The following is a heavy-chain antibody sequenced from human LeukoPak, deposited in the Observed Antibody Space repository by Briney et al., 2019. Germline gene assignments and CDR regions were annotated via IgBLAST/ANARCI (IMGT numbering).Heavy chain of an antibody. D-gene: IGHD3-22*01. J-gene: IGHJ3*02. CDR3: ARDAPGGTMIVARDAFDI. CDR1: GFTFSSYW. CDR2: IKQDGSEK. V-gene: IGHV3-7*01. Sequence: GGSLRLSCAASGFTFSSYWMSWVRQAPGKGLEWVANIKQDGSEKYYVDSVKGRFTISRDNAKNTLYLQMNSLRAEDTAVYYCARDAPGGTMIVARDAFDIWGQGTMVTVSS.